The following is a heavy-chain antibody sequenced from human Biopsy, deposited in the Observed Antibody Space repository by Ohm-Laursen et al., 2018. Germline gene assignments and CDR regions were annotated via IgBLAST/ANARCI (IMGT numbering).Heavy chain of an antibody. CDR1: GYTFINYD. CDR3: ARGRLSGTRRALDI. J-gene: IGHJ3*02. V-gene: IGHV1-8*01. Sequence: VSSVKVSCKISGYTFINYDIHWVRQASRQGLEWMGWMNPKSGDTGYAHKFQGRVTMARNASISTANMEMSSLRSEDTAVYYCARGRLSGTRRALDIWGQGTMVTVSS. D-gene: IGHD1-7*01. CDR2: MNPKSGDT.